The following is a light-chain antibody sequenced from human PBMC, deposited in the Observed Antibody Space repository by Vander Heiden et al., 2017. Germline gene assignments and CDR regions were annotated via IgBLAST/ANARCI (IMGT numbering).Light chain of an antibody. Sequence: IQMTQSPSTLSASVGDRVTITCRASQSISSWLAWYQQKPGKAPKLLIYKASSLESGVPSRFSGSGSGTEFTLTISSLQPDDFATYYCQQDYSSSWTFGQGTKVXIK. J-gene: IGKJ1*01. CDR3: QQDYSSSWT. CDR1: QSISSW. CDR2: KAS. V-gene: IGKV1-5*03.